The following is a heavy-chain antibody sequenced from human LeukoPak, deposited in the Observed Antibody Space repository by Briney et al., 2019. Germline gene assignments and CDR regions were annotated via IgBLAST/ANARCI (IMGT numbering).Heavy chain of an antibody. J-gene: IGHJ4*02. Sequence: PSETLSLTCSVSGGSISSSSYYWGWIRQPPGKGLEWIGTFHYSGSTYYNPSLKSRVTISVNMSKNQFSLKLISVTAADTAVYYCARLYRKTYRWNDQPDYWGQGTLVTVSS. CDR1: GGSISSSSYY. V-gene: IGHV4-39*07. D-gene: IGHD1-20*01. CDR2: FHYSGST. CDR3: ARLYRKTYRWNDQPDY.